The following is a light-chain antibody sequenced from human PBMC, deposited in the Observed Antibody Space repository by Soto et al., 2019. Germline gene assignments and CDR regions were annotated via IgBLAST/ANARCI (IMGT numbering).Light chain of an antibody. Sequence: EIVLTQSPATLSLSPGERATLSCRASQSVSSSYLAWYQQKPGQAPRLLIYGASSRATGIPDRFSGSGSGTDFTLTISRPEPEDFAVSYCQQYGSSLFTFGPGTKVDIK. CDR2: GAS. V-gene: IGKV3-20*01. J-gene: IGKJ3*01. CDR1: QSVSSSY. CDR3: QQYGSSLFT.